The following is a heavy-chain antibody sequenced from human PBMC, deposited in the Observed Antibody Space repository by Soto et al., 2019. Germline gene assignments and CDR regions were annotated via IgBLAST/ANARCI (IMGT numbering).Heavy chain of an antibody. CDR3: ARQRAWYGEWAFDI. D-gene: IGHD3-10*01. J-gene: IGHJ3*02. V-gene: IGHV4-39*01. CDR2: VSYSGHT. CDR1: GGSSSSGSFY. Sequence: QLQLQESGPGLVKPSETMPLTCTVSGGSSSSGSFYWGWIRQPPGKGLEWIGSVSYSGHTYYSPSLKSRVTLSVDTSEKRLSLKLSSVTAADTAVYYCARQRAWYGEWAFDIWGQGTMVTVSS.